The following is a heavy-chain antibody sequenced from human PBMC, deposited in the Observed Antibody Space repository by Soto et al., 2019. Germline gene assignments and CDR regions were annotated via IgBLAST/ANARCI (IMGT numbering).Heavy chain of an antibody. Sequence: GGSLRLSCAASGFTFSSYAMHWVRQAPGKGLEWVAVISYDGSNKYYADSVKGRFTISRDNSKNTLYLQMNSLRAEDTDVYYCANGYGDYYFQHWGQGTLVTVSS. D-gene: IGHD4-17*01. CDR1: GFTFSSYA. CDR3: ANGYGDYYFQH. J-gene: IGHJ1*01. V-gene: IGHV3-30-3*01. CDR2: ISYDGSNK.